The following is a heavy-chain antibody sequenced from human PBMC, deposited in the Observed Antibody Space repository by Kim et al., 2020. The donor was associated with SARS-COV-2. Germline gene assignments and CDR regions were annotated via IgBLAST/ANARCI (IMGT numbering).Heavy chain of an antibody. D-gene: IGHD6-19*01. CDR1: GFTFSSYA. CDR2: ISGSGGST. J-gene: IGHJ4*02. Sequence: GGSLRLSCAASGFTFSSYAMSWVRQAPGKGLEWVSAISGSGGSTYYADSVKGRFTISRDNSKNTLYLQMNSLRAEDTAVYYCAKAQWLVHPSPREGPFDYWGQGTLVTVSS. CDR3: AKAQWLVHPSPREGPFDY. V-gene: IGHV3-23*01.